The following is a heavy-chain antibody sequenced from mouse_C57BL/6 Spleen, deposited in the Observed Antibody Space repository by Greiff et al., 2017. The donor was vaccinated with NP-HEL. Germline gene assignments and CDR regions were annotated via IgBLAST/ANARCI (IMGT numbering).Heavy chain of an antibody. CDR2: INPSNGGT. Sequence: QVQLQQPGTELVKPGASVKLSCKASGYTFTSYWMHWVKQRPGQGLEWIGNINPSNGGTNYNEKFKSKATLTVDKSSSTAYMQLSSLTSEYSAVYYCARSGAAKATLAYGGQGTLVTVSA. J-gene: IGHJ3*01. V-gene: IGHV1-53*01. D-gene: IGHD3-2*02. CDR1: GYTFTSYW. CDR3: ARSGAAKATLAY.